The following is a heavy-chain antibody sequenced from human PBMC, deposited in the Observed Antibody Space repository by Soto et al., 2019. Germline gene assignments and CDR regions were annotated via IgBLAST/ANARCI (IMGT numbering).Heavy chain of an antibody. Sequence: EVQLLESGGGLVQPGGSLRLSCGVSGFTFNDFEMNWVRQAPGKGLEWLAYIDGSGTTKKYADSVRGRFTISRDNPNNPLFLPISSLSAAHTAIYYCARGFGRFNYGGQGTLVCVSS. J-gene: IGHJ4*02. D-gene: IGHD3-10*01. V-gene: IGHV3-48*03. CDR2: IDGSGTTK. CDR3: ARGFGRFNY. CDR1: GFTFNDFE.